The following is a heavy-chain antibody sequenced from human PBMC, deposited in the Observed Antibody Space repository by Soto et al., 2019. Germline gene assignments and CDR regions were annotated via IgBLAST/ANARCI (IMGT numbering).Heavy chain of an antibody. Sequence: SLRLPGAASGSILSGSAIDWLRQASGKGLEWVGRVRSKGNNYATALGASVKGRFTFSREDSGNTAYLQMNSQKTQDTAVDYCARLDDSSSYEYTYAFDMSGQG. CDR2: VRSKGNNYAT. CDR1: GSILSGSA. V-gene: IGHV3-73*01. CDR3: ARLDDSSSYEYTYAFDM. D-gene: IGHD3-22*01. J-gene: IGHJ3*02.